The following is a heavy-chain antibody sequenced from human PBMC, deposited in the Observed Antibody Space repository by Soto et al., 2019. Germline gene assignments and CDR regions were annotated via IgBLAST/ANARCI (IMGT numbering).Heavy chain of an antibody. V-gene: IGHV3-30*03. CDR3: ARGTDYADLGNAEYFHP. D-gene: IGHD4-17*01. J-gene: IGHJ1*01. CDR2: ISKDGRHS. Sequence: QVQLVESGGGVVQPGRSLRLSCAASGFNFRTYGIHWVRQAPGKGLEWVALISKDGRHSYYAHSVKGRFTTSRDNSQNKAFLQVTSLRADDTAVYFCARGTDYADLGNAEYFHPWGQGTLVTVS. CDR1: GFNFRTYG.